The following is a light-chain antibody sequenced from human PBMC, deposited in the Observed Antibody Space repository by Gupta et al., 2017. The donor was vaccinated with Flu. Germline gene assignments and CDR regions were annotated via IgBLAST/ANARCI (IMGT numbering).Light chain of an antibody. Sequence: DIQMTQSPFSLSASVGDRVTITRRASQRINNHISWYQQKPRKAPKLLIYGTSYLESGVPSMFSGSGSGTDFTLIISSLLPEDFATYYCQQTDTTPWTFGQGTKVEIK. J-gene: IGKJ1*01. CDR1: QRINNH. CDR3: QQTDTTPWT. V-gene: IGKV1-39*01. CDR2: GTS.